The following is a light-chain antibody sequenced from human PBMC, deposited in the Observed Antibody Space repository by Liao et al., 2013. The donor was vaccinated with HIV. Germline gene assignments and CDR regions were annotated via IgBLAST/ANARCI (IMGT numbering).Light chain of an antibody. Sequence: SYELTQPPSVSVSPGQTASITCSGDKLGDKYACWYQQKPGQSPVLVIYQDSKRPSGIPERFSGSSSGTTVTLTISGVQAEDEADYFCQAWDTSTAVVFGGGTKLTVL. J-gene: IGLJ2*01. CDR3: QAWDTSTAVV. V-gene: IGLV3-1*01. CDR2: QDS. CDR1: KLGDKY.